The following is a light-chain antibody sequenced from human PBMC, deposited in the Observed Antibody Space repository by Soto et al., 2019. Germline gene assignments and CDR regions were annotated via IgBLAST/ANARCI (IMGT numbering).Light chain of an antibody. CDR3: CSYTTTTAYV. V-gene: IGLV2-14*03. CDR2: GVT. Sequence: QSALTQPASVSGSPGQSITISCTGTSSDIGSYNYIAWYQQYPDKGHKLMIYGVTNRPSGVSNRFSGSKSGYTASLTISGLQADDEADYYCCSYTTTTAYVFGTGTKLTVL. J-gene: IGLJ1*01. CDR1: SSDIGSYNY.